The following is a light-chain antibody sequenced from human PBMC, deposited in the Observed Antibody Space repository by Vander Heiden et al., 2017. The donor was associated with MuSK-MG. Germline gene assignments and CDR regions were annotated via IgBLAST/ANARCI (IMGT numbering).Light chain of an antibody. V-gene: IGLV2-14*01. CDR2: EVS. J-gene: IGLJ3*02. CDR3: SSHTSSSTWV. Sequence: QSALTQPASVSGSPGQSITISCTGTSSDVGGYIYVSWYQHHPGKAPKLMIYEVSNRPSGVSNRFSGSKSGNTASLTISGLQAEDEADYYCSSHTSSSTWVFGGGTKLTVL. CDR1: SSDVGGYIY.